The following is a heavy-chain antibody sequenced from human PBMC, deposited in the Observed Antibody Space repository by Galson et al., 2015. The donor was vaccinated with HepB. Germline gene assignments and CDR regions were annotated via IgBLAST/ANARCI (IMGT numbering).Heavy chain of an antibody. J-gene: IGHJ3*02. CDR3: AKTNSWGVITSNGAFDI. Sequence: SLRLSCAASGFTFSSYAMSWVRQAPGKGLEWVSAISGSGGSTYYADSVKGRFTISRDNSKNALYLQMNSLRAEDTAVYYCAKTNSWGVITSNGAFDIWGQGTMVTVSS. D-gene: IGHD3-22*01. CDR1: GFTFSSYA. CDR2: ISGSGGST. V-gene: IGHV3-23*01.